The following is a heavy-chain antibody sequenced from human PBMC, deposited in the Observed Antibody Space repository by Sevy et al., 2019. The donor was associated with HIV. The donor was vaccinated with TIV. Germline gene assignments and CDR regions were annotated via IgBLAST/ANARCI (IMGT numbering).Heavy chain of an antibody. CDR3: TSILPAGVPAEYFQH. V-gene: IGHV3-7*01. Sequence: GGSLRLSCAASGLTFSSYWMTWVRQAPGKGLEWVANINQGGSQEYYVDSVKGRFTISRDNAKNSLNLQMNSLRAEDTAVYYCTSILPAGVPAEYFQHWGQGTLVTVSS. D-gene: IGHD2-2*01. CDR2: INQGGSQE. J-gene: IGHJ1*01. CDR1: GLTFSSYW.